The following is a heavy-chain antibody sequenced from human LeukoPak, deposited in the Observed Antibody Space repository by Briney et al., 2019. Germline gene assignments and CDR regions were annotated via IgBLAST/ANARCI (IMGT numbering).Heavy chain of an antibody. J-gene: IGHJ6*03. CDR2: INHSGST. D-gene: IGHD1-26*01. V-gene: IGHV4-34*01. CDR1: GGSFSGYY. CDR3: ARLECELRGGYYYFYYMDV. Sequence: SETLFLTCAVYGGSFSGYYWSWIRQPPGKGLEWIGEINHSGSTNYNPSLKRRVTISVGTSKNQFSLKLSSVTAADTAVYYCARLECELRGGYYYFYYMDVWGKGTTVTVSS.